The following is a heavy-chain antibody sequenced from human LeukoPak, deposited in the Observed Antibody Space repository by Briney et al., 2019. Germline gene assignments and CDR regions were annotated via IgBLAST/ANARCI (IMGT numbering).Heavy chain of an antibody. J-gene: IGHJ5*02. V-gene: IGHV1-18*01. CDR1: GGTFSSYA. D-gene: IGHD2-15*01. Sequence: GSSVKVSCKASGGTFSSYAISWVRQAPGQGLEWMGWISAYNGNTNYAQKLQGRVTMTTDTSTSTAYMELRSLRSDDTAVYYCARDIVYCSGGSCYSRLDPWGQGTLVTVSS. CDR2: ISAYNGNT. CDR3: ARDIVYCSGGSCYSRLDP.